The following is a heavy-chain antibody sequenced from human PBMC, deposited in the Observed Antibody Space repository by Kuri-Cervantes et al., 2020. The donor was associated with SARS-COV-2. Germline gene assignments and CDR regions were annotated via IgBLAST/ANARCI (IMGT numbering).Heavy chain of an antibody. CDR1: GYTFTSYY. Sequence: ASVKVSCKASGYTFTSYYMHWVRQAPGQGLEWMGIINPSGGSTSYAQKFQGRVTISVDTSKNQFSLKLSSVTAADTAVYYCAGGPIAAAGRGDYWGQGTLVTVSS. J-gene: IGHJ4*02. D-gene: IGHD6-13*01. CDR2: INPSGGST. CDR3: AGGPIAAAGRGDY. V-gene: IGHV1-46*01.